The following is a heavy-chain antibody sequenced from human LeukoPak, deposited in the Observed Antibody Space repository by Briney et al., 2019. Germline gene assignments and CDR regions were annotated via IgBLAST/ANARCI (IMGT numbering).Heavy chain of an antibody. D-gene: IGHD4-17*01. J-gene: IGHJ3*02. CDR2: IYYSGST. Sequence: SETLSLTCTVSGGSISSYYWSWIRQPPGKGLEWIGYIYYSGSTNYNPSLKSRVTISVDTSKNQFSLNLSSVTAADTAVYYCASSTTVTTYAFDIWGQGTMVTVSS. CDR3: ASSTTVTTYAFDI. V-gene: IGHV4-59*01. CDR1: GGSISSYY.